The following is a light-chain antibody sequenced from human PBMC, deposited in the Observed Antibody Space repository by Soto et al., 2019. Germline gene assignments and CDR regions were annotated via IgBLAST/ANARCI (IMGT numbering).Light chain of an antibody. CDR1: QSVSSSY. V-gene: IGKV3-20*01. Sequence: EIVLTQSPGTLSLSPGERATLSCRASQSVSSSYLAWYQQKPGQAPRLLIYGASSRATGIPDRFSGSGSGTDFTLPISRLEPEDFAVYYCQQYGSSPPPITFGQGTRLEIK. CDR3: QQYGSSPPPIT. CDR2: GAS. J-gene: IGKJ5*01.